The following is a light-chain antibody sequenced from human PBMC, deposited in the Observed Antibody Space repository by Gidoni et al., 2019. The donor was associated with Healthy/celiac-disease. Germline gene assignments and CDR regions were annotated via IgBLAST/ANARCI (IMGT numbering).Light chain of an antibody. V-gene: IGKV1-5*03. CDR3: QQYNSYSPT. CDR1: QSISSW. CDR2: KES. J-gene: IGKJ1*01. Sequence: DIQMTQSPSTLSASVGDRVTITCRASQSISSWLAWYQQKPGKAPKLLIYKESSLESGVPSRFSGSGSGTEFTLTISSLQPDDFATYYCQQYNSYSPTFXXXTKVEIK.